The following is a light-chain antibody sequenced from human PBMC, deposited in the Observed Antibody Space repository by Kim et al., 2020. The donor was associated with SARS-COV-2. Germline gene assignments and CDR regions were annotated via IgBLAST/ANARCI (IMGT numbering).Light chain of an antibody. CDR2: GKN. J-gene: IGLJ2*01. Sequence: SSELPQDPAVSVALRQTVRITCQGDSLRSYYATWYQQKPGQAPILVIYGKNNRPSGIPDRFSGSSSGNTASLTITGPQAGDEADYYCNSRDSTDNVVFGG. V-gene: IGLV3-19*01. CDR1: SLRSYY. CDR3: NSRDSTDNVV.